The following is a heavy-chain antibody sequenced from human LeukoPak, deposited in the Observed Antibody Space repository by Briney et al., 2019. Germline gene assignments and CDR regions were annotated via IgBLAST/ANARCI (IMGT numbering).Heavy chain of an antibody. Sequence: GGSLRLSCAASGFTFSSYAMSWVRQAPGKGLEWVSAISGSGGSTYYADSVKGRFTISRDNSKNTLYLQMNSLRAEDTAVYYCARVVAATLLTDTEFAPWGQGTLVTVSS. V-gene: IGHV3-23*01. CDR3: ARVVAATLLTDTEFAP. CDR1: GFTFSSYA. CDR2: ISGSGGST. D-gene: IGHD2-15*01. J-gene: IGHJ5*02.